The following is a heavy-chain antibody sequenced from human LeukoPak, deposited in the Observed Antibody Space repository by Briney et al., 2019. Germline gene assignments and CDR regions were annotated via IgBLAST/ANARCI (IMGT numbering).Heavy chain of an antibody. V-gene: IGHV4-30-4*01. CDR3: ARDLVPGRGYCSGGSCYSGDYGMDV. J-gene: IGHJ6*02. Sequence: SETLSLTCTVSGGSISSGDYYWSWIRQPPGKGLEWIGYIYYSGSTYYNPSLKSRVTISVDTSKNQFSLKLSSVTAADTAVYYCARDLVPGRGYCSGGSCYSGDYGMDVWGQGTTVTVSS. CDR2: IYYSGST. CDR1: GGSISSGDYY. D-gene: IGHD2-15*01.